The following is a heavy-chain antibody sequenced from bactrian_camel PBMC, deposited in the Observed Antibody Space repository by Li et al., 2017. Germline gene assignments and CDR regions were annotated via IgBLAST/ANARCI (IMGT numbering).Heavy chain of an antibody. D-gene: IGHD1*01. CDR3: AKGWEKNFAA. V-gene: IGHV3S42*01. CDR1: GFTFSSYG. Sequence: VQLVESGGALVQPGGSLRLSCEASGFTFSSYGMIWVRQASGKGLEWVSGIDDDGTTQSYADSVKGRFSISRDNGNNTLYLQLNDLKTEDTAIYFCAKGWEKNFAARGQGTQVTVS. CDR2: IDDDGTTQ. J-gene: IGHJ6*01.